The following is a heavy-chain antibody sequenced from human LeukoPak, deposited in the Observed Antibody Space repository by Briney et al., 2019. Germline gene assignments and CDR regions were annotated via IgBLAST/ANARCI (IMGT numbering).Heavy chain of an antibody. Sequence: GGSLRLSCAASGFTFSSYAMSWVRPAPGKGLEWVSGISGSGVSTYYADSVKGRFTISRDNSKNNLYLQMNSLRAEDTAVYYCAKGLDIVVVVATLDYWGQGTLVTVSS. D-gene: IGHD2-15*01. CDR1: GFTFSSYA. CDR3: AKGLDIVVVVATLDY. J-gene: IGHJ4*02. V-gene: IGHV3-23*01. CDR2: ISGSGVST.